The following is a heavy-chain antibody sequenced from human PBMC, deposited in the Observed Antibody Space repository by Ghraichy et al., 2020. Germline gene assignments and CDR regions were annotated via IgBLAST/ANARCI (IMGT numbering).Heavy chain of an antibody. V-gene: IGHV3-23*01. CDR3: AMEYTIFGVVGYYYYGMDV. J-gene: IGHJ6*02. CDR2: ISGSGGST. D-gene: IGHD3-3*01. Sequence: GGSLRLSCAASGFTFSSYAMSWVRQAPGKGLEWVSAISGSGGSTYYADSVKGRFTISRDNSKNTLYLQMNSLRAEDTAVYYCAMEYTIFGVVGYYYYGMDVWGQGTTVTVSS. CDR1: GFTFSSYA.